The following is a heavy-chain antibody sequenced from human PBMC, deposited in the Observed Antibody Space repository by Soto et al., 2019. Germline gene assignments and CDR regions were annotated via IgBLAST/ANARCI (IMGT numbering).Heavy chain of an antibody. Sequence: ASVKVSCKASGYTFTSYGISWVRQAPGQGLEWMGWISAYNGNTNYAQKLQGRVTMTTDTSTSTAYMELSSLRSEDTAVYYCAREVGPTDYYGSGSPMDVWGKGTTVTVSS. CDR2: ISAYNGNT. CDR3: AREVGPTDYYGSGSPMDV. J-gene: IGHJ6*03. CDR1: GYTFTSYG. D-gene: IGHD3-10*01. V-gene: IGHV1-18*01.